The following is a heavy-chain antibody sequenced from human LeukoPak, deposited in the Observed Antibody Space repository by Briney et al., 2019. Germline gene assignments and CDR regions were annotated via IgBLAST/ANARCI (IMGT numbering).Heavy chain of an antibody. CDR3: ARGVNFRPNLFGVVIIPVSGFDY. D-gene: IGHD3-3*01. CDR1: GGSISSYY. Sequence: SETLSLTCTVSGGSISSYYWSWIRQPPGKGLEWIGYISYTGSTDYNPSLKSRVTISVDTSKNQFSLKLRFVTAADTAVYYCARGVNFRPNLFGVVIIPVSGFDYWGQGTLVTVSS. CDR2: ISYTGST. J-gene: IGHJ4*02. V-gene: IGHV4-59*01.